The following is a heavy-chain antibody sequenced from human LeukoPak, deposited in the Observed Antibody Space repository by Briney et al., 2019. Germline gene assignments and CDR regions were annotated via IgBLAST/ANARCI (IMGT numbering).Heavy chain of an antibody. Sequence: PGGSLRLSCAASGFTFSSYAMSWVRQAPGKGLEWVSGISGSGGSTDYVDSVKGRFTISRDNSKNTLYLQMNSLRAEDTAVYYCAKVSKGKSPGLNWFDPWGQGTLVTVSS. CDR1: GFTFSSYA. D-gene: IGHD3-10*01. V-gene: IGHV3-23*01. CDR2: ISGSGGST. J-gene: IGHJ5*02. CDR3: AKVSKGKSPGLNWFDP.